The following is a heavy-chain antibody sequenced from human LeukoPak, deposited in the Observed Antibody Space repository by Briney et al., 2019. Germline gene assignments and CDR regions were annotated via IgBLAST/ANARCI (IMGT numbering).Heavy chain of an antibody. V-gene: IGHV4-39*07. Sequence: PSETLSLTCTVSGDSMTSTSFYWGWIRQPPGKGLEWIGTIYYSGTTHYNPSLKGRVTISLDTSTKQFSLRLTSVTAADTAVYYCARGQWEPNFDYWGQGTLVSVSS. CDR3: ARGQWEPNFDY. CDR1: GDSMTSTSFY. J-gene: IGHJ4*02. CDR2: IYYSGTT. D-gene: IGHD1-26*01.